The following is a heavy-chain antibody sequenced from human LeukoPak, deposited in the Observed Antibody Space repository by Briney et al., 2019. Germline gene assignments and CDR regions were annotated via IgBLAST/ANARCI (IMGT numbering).Heavy chain of an antibody. CDR2: INPSGGST. V-gene: IGHV1-46*01. CDR1: GYTFTSYY. CDR3: ARDLPSYGSGSSYPSYYFDY. D-gene: IGHD3-10*01. Sequence: ASVKVSCKASGYTFTSYYMHWVRQAPGQGLEWMGIINPSGGSTSYAQKFQGRVTMTRDTSTSTVYMELSSLRSEDTAVYYCARDLPSYGSGSSYPSYYFDYWAREPWSQSPQ. J-gene: IGHJ4*02.